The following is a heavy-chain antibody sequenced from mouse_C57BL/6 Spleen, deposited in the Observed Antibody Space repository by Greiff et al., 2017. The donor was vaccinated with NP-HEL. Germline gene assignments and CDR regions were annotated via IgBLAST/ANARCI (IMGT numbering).Heavy chain of an antibody. D-gene: IGHD2-4*01. V-gene: IGHV1-55*01. CDR1: GYTFTSYW. CDR3: AIYYDYLYYFDY. CDR2: IYPGSGST. J-gene: IGHJ2*01. Sequence: QVQLQQPGAELVKPGASVKMSCKASGYTFTSYWITWVKQRPGQGLEWIGDIYPGSGSTNYNEKFKSKATLTVDTSSSTAYMQLSSLTSEDSAVYYCAIYYDYLYYFDYWGQGTTLTVSS.